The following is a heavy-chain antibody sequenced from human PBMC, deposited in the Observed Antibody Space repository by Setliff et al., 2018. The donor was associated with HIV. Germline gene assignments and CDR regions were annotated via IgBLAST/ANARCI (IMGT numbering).Heavy chain of an antibody. D-gene: IGHD4-17*01. Sequence: ASETLSLTCGVSGYSVSSDYNWGWIRQPPGKGLESPGRGPEWIGHIYHSGSTYYNPSLRSRITMSIGTSKNHFSLKLTSVTAADTAVYYCARVWLHFGDDIPRFDPWGQGILVTVSS. J-gene: IGHJ5*02. CDR1: GYSVSSDYN. V-gene: IGHV4-38-2*01. CDR3: ARVWLHFGDDIPRFDP. CDR2: IYHSGST.